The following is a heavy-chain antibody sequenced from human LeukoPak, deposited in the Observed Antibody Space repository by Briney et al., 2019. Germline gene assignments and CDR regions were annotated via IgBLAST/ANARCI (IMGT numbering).Heavy chain of an antibody. Sequence: SETLSLTCAVYGGSFSGYYWSWIRQPPGKGLEWIGEINHSGSTNYNPSLKSRVTISVDTSKNQFSLKLSSVTAADTAVYYCAIGYYGSENYYYYGMDVWGQGTTVTVSS. CDR1: GGSFSGYY. D-gene: IGHD3-10*01. J-gene: IGHJ6*02. CDR2: INHSGST. CDR3: AIGYYGSENYYYYGMDV. V-gene: IGHV4-34*01.